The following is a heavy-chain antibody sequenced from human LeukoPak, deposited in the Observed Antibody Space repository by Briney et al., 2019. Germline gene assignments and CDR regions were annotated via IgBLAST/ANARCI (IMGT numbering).Heavy chain of an antibody. CDR1: GYTFTSFY. D-gene: IGHD3-10*01. CDR2: INPSGGST. V-gene: IGHV1-46*01. Sequence: ASVKVSCKASGYTFTSFYMHWVRQAPGQGLEWMGVINPSGGSTSYAQKFQGRVTMTRDTSTSTVYMELRSLRSDDTAVYYCARDSVDGSGTCYNDSPDYWGQGTLVTVSS. J-gene: IGHJ4*02. CDR3: ARDSVDGSGTCYNDSPDY.